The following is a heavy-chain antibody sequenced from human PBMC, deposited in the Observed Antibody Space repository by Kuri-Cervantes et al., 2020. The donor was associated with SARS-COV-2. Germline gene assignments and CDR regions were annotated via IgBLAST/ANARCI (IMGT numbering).Heavy chain of an antibody. V-gene: IGHV1-69*01. CDR2: IIPIFGTA. CDR3: ARYPDHKQANWGSEADWYFDL. Sequence: VSCKASGGTFSSYAISWVRQAPGQGLEWMGGIIPIFGTANYAQKFQGRVTITADESTSTAYMELSSLRSEDTAVYYCARYPDHKQANWGSEADWYFDLWGRGTLVTVSS. CDR1: GGTFSSYA. J-gene: IGHJ2*01. D-gene: IGHD7-27*01.